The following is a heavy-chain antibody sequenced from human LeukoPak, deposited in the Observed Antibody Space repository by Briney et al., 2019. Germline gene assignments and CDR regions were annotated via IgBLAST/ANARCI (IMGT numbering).Heavy chain of an antibody. CDR2: INHSGTT. J-gene: IGHJ5*02. CDR3: ARGRCGDDCYPNWFDP. V-gene: IGHV4-34*01. D-gene: IGHD2-21*02. Sequence: SETLSLTCAVYGESFSGFYWSWIRQPLGKGLEWIGEINHSGTTNYNPSLKSRVIISVDTSKNQFSLKLGSVTAADTAVYYCARGRCGDDCYPNWFDPWGQGTLVTVSS. CDR1: GESFSGFY.